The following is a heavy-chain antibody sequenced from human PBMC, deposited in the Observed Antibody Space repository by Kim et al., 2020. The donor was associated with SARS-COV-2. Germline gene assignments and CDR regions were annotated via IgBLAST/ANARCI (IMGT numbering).Heavy chain of an antibody. Sequence: GGSLRLSCAASGFTFSSYAMHWVRQAPGKGLEWVAVISYDGSNKYYADSVKGRFTISRDNSKNTLYLQMNSLRAEDTAVYYCARGQDFDWSATFDYWGQGTLVTVSS. CDR1: GFTFSSYA. J-gene: IGHJ4*02. CDR3: ARGQDFDWSATFDY. V-gene: IGHV3-30*04. D-gene: IGHD3-9*01. CDR2: ISYDGSNK.